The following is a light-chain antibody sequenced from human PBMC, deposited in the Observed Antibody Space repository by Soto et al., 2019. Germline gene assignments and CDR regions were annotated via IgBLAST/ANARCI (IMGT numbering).Light chain of an antibody. CDR3: CSYAGSSTYV. Sequence: QSALTQPASVSGSPGQSFTISCTGTSSDVGSYNLVSWYQQHPGKAPKFMIYEATKRPSGVSNRFSGSKSGNTASLTISGLQAEDEADYYCCSYAGSSTYVFGTGTKLTVL. CDR2: EAT. CDR1: SSDVGSYNL. V-gene: IGLV2-23*01. J-gene: IGLJ1*01.